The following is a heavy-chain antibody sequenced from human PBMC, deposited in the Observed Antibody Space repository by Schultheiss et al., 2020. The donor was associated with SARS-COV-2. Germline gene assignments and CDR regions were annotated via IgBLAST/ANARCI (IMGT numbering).Heavy chain of an antibody. J-gene: IGHJ4*02. D-gene: IGHD1-1*01. CDR1: GSTFSRFG. V-gene: IGHV3-23*01. CDR3: TTVYEYWNDVFISFAESD. CDR2: ISGSGGST. Sequence: GGSLRLSCTVSGSTFSRFGMHWVRQATGKGLEWVSAISGSGGSTYYADSVKGRFTISRDNSKNTLYLQMNSLKTEDTAVYYCTTVYEYWNDVFISFAESDWGQGTLVTVSS.